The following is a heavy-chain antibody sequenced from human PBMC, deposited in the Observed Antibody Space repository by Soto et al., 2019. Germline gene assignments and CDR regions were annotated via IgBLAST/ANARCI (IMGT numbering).Heavy chain of an antibody. J-gene: IGHJ4*02. D-gene: IGHD6-19*01. V-gene: IGHV3-30*03. CDR3: ARDMRQWLVYYFDY. Sequence: PGGSLRLSCAASGFTFSSYSMNWVRQAPGKGLEWVAVISYDGSNKYYADSVKGRFTISRDNSKNTLYLQMNSLKAEDTAVYYCARDMRQWLVYYFDYWGQGTLVTVSS. CDR1: GFTFSSYS. CDR2: ISYDGSNK.